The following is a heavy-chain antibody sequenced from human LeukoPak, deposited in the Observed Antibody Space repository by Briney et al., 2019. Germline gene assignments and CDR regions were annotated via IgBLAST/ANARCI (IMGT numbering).Heavy chain of an antibody. D-gene: IGHD5-18*01. V-gene: IGHV4-34*01. CDR3: ARDTDSYGYFDY. Sequence: SETLSLTCAVYGGSFSGYYWSWIRQPPGKGLEWIGEINHSGSTNYNPSLKSRVTISVDTSKNQFSLKLSSVTAADTAVYYCARDTDSYGYFDYWGQGTLVTVSS. CDR1: GGSFSGYY. J-gene: IGHJ4*02. CDR2: INHSGST.